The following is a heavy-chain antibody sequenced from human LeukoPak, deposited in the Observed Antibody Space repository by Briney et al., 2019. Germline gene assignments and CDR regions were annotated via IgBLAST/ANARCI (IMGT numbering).Heavy chain of an antibody. V-gene: IGHV1-8*01. CDR1: GYTFTSYD. CDR2: VNPNSGKT. CDR3: ARMDYASGSANNWFDP. J-gene: IGHJ5*02. Sequence: GASVKVSCKASGYTFTSYDINGVGQAAGQGREGMGWVNPNSGKTGYAQIFQGRVTITRNTSISTAYMELSSLRSEDTAVYYCARMDYASGSANNWFDPWGQGTLVTVSS. D-gene: IGHD3-10*01.